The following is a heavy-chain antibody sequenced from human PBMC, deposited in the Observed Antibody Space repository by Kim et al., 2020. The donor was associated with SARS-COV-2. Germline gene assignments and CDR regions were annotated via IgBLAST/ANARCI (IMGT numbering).Heavy chain of an antibody. J-gene: IGHJ4*01. CDR2: IYYSGIT. D-gene: IGHD3-10*01. CDR3: ARHPYHGSGSDSDYFDF. CDR1: GASIGSGYY. Sequence: SETLSLTCTVSGASIGSGYYWGWVRQPPGRGLEWIGSIYYSGITYYSPSLKSRVTISVDTAKNQLSLKVNSVTAADTAVYYCARHPYHGSGSDSDYFDF. V-gene: IGHV4-39*01.